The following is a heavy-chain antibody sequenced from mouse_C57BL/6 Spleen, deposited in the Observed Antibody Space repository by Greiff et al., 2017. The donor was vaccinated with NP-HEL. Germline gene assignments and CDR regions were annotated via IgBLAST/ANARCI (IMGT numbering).Heavy chain of an antibody. J-gene: IGHJ1*03. CDR2: IYPGSGST. CDR3: ASRGDWYFDV. Sequence: QVQLQQPGAELVKPGASVKMSCKASGYTFTSYWITWVKQRPGQGLEWIGDIYPGSGSTNYNEKFKSKATLTVDTSSSTAYMQLSSLTSEDSAVYYGASRGDWYFDVWGTRTTVTVSS. CDR1: GYTFTSYW. V-gene: IGHV1-55*01.